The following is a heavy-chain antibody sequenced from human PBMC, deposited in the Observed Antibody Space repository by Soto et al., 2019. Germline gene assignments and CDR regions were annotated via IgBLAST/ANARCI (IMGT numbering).Heavy chain of an antibody. D-gene: IGHD4-17*01. Sequence: DVQLVESGGGLIQPGGSLRLSCEASGLTVTGKKYVAWVRQAPGKGLEWVSGVYDTDGIYYADSVKGRFTSSRDNSKTIVYLEMNSLTPDDTAVYYCATWRLREHAYDIWGLGTTVTVSS. CDR1: GLTVTGKKY. CDR2: VYDTDGI. V-gene: IGHV3-53*01. J-gene: IGHJ3*02. CDR3: ATWRLREHAYDI.